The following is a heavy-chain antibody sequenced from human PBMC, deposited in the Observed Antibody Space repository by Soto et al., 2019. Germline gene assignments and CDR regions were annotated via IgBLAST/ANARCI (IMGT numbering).Heavy chain of an antibody. CDR3: PRDDIPGIAVATYGMDV. D-gene: IGHD6-19*01. Sequence: PGGSLRLSCAASGFTFSDYGMHWVRQAPGKGLEWVAVLWYDGNNKYYTDSVKGRFTISRDNSKSTLYLQMNSLRAEDTAVYYCPRDDIPGIAVATYGMDVWGQGTTVTVSS. J-gene: IGHJ6*02. CDR2: LWYDGNNK. CDR1: GFTFSDYG. V-gene: IGHV3-33*01.